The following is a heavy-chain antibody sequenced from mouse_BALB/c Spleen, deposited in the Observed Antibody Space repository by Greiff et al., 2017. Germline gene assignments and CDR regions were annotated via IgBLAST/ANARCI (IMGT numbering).Heavy chain of an antibody. Sequence: EVKLMESGGGLVKPGGSLKLSCAASGFTFSDYYMYWVRQTPEKRLEWVATISDGGSYTYYPDSVKGRFTISRDNAKNNLYLQMSSLKSEDTAMYYCARAPRTVGPMDYWGQGTSVTVSS. CDR3: ARAPRTVGPMDY. V-gene: IGHV5-4*02. CDR1: GFTFSDYY. J-gene: IGHJ4*01. CDR2: ISDGGSYT. D-gene: IGHD1-1*01.